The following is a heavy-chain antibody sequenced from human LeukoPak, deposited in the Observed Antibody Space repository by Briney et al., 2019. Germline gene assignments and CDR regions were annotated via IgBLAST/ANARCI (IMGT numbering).Heavy chain of an antibody. D-gene: IGHD3-22*01. J-gene: IGHJ4*02. V-gene: IGHV3-23*01. CDR2: ISGSGGST. Sequence: GGSLRLSCAASGFTFSSYAMSWVRQAPGKGLEWVSAISGSGGSTYYADSVKGRFTISRDNSKNTLYLQMNSLRAEDTAVYYCAKDVEAYYYDSSGYYFSYYSDYWGQGTLVTVSS. CDR1: GFTFSSYA. CDR3: AKDVEAYYYDSSGYYFSYYSDY.